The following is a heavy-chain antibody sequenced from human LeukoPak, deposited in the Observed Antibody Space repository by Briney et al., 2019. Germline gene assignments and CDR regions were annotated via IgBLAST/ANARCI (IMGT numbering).Heavy chain of an antibody. J-gene: IGHJ4*02. CDR2: IYSGGST. CDR3: ARGKWEPLDY. CDR1: GFTVSSNY. Sequence: LGGSLRLSCAASGFTVSSNYMSWVRQAPGKGLEWVSVIYSGGSTYYSDSVKGRFTISRDNAKNSLYLQMNSLRAEDTAVYYCARGKWEPLDYWGQGTLVTVSS. D-gene: IGHD1-26*01. V-gene: IGHV3-66*01.